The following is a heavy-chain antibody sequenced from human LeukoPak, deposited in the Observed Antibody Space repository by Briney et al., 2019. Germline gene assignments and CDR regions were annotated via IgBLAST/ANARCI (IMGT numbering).Heavy chain of an antibody. CDR1: GYTFTRYY. CDR3: ARDLAAMVTNGFDI. J-gene: IGHJ3*02. V-gene: IGHV1-46*01. D-gene: IGHD5-18*01. Sequence: ASVKVSCRSSGYTFTRYYLHWVRQAPGQGLDWMGMINPSSGNTTYAQKFQGRVTVTRDTSTRTVYMEMSSLRSEDTAVYYCARDLAAMVTNGFDIWGQGTMITVPS. CDR2: INPSSGNT.